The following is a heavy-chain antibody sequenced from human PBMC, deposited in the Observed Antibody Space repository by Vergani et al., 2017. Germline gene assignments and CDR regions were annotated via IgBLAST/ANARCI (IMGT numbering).Heavy chain of an antibody. J-gene: IGHJ4*02. CDR1: GCTFSSYA. Sequence: EVQLLESGGGLVQPGGSRRLSGAASGCTFSSYAMSWVRQAPGKGLEGVSAISGSGGSTYYADSVKGRFTISRDNSKNTLYLQMNSLRAEDTAVYYCAKVAEGGYGFSVDYWGQGTLVTVSS. CDR2: ISGSGGST. V-gene: IGHV3-23*01. CDR3: AKVAEGGYGFSVDY. D-gene: IGHD5-12*01.